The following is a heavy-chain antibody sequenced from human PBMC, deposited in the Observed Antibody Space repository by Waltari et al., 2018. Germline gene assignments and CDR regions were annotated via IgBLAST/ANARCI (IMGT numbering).Heavy chain of an antibody. J-gene: IGHJ4*02. Sequence: EVQLVESGGTLVQPGGSLRLSCEASGFMFSSYEINWVRQAPGRGLDWVSYISSSGSTISYADSVKGRFTISRDNAKNSLFLEMNSLRAEDTAMYYCAKDAFGNTYLDFWGQGTLVTVSS. CDR2: ISSSGSTI. CDR3: AKDAFGNTYLDF. V-gene: IGHV3-48*03. CDR1: GFMFSSYE. D-gene: IGHD2-2*02.